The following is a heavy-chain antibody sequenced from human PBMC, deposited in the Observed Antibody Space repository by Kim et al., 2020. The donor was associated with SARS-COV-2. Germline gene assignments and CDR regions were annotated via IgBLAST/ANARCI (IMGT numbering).Heavy chain of an antibody. CDR3: ARDAAEGAGMDV. J-gene: IGHJ6*02. V-gene: IGHV3-33*01. CDR2: IWYDGSNK. CDR1: GFTFSSYG. D-gene: IGHD3-16*01. Sequence: GGSLRLSCAASGFTFSSYGMHWVRQAPGKGLEWVAVIWYDGSNKYYADSVKGRFTISRDNSKNTLYLQMNSLRAEDTAVYYCARDAAEGAGMDVWGQGTTVTVSS.